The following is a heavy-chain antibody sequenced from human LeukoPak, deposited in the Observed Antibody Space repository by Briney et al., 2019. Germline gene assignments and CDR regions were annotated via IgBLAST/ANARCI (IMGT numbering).Heavy chain of an antibody. CDR2: INPSGGST. J-gene: IGHJ3*02. D-gene: IGHD6-19*01. Sequence: XWVRQAPGQGLEWMGIINPSGGSTSYAQKFQGRVTMTRDTSTSTVYMELSSLRSEDTAVYYCARDRIAVAGTLFGAFDIWGQGTMVTVSS. CDR3: ARDRIAVAGTLFGAFDI. V-gene: IGHV1-46*03.